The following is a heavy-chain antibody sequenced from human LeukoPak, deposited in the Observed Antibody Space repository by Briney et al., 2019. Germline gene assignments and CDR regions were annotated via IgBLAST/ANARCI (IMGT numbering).Heavy chain of an antibody. CDR3: ARFGQNYDSSGYEYYFDY. Sequence: PSETLSLTCTVSGCSISRCYGSGLRQPRRKGREGGGYINYSGSTNYSTFLKSRVNIPVDPSQDQFSLQLSSVTAAETAVYYCARFGQNYDSSGYEYYFDYWGQGTLVSVSS. CDR1: GCSISRCY. V-gene: IGHV4-59*08. D-gene: IGHD3-22*01. CDR2: INYSGST. J-gene: IGHJ4*02.